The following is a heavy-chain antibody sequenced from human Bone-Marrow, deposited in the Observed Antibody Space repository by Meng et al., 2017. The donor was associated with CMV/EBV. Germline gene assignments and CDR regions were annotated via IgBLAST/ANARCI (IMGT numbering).Heavy chain of an antibody. CDR2: IYYSGST. CDR1: GGSISSYY. J-gene: IGHJ4*02. Sequence: GSLRLSCTVSGGSISSYYWSWIRQPPGKGLEWIGYIYYSGSTNYNPSLKSRVTISVDTSKNQFSLKLSSVTAADTAVYYCAREHPYSNYDPFDYWGQGTLVTVSS. CDR3: AREHPYSNYDPFDY. D-gene: IGHD4-11*01. V-gene: IGHV4-59*12.